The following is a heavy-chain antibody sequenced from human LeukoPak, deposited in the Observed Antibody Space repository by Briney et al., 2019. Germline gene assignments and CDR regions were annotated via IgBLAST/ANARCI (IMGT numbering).Heavy chain of an antibody. J-gene: IGHJ3*01. CDR2: FSATDGSA. D-gene: IGHD6-13*01. Sequence: GGSLRLFCAASGFTVSSYGMTWVRQATGKGLEWVSSFSATDGSAQYAESVRGRFTISRDNSKNSLYLQMNSLRDEDTAVYFCAKAGIAAAGTGAFDVWGQGTMVTVSS. CDR3: AKAGIAAAGTGAFDV. CDR1: GFTVSSYG. V-gene: IGHV3-23*01.